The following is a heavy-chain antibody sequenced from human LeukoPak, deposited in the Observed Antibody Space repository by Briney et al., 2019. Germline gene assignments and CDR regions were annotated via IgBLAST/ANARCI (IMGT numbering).Heavy chain of an antibody. D-gene: IGHD6-13*01. Sequence: GRSLRLSCAASGFTFSSYGMHWVRQAPGKGLEWVAVISYDGSNKYYADSVKGRFTISRDNSKNTLYLQMNSLRAEDTAVYYCAKDPTPIAAVGTTPPFDYWGQGTLVTVSS. CDR3: AKDPTPIAAVGTTPPFDY. CDR1: GFTFSSYG. CDR2: ISYDGSNK. J-gene: IGHJ4*02. V-gene: IGHV3-30*18.